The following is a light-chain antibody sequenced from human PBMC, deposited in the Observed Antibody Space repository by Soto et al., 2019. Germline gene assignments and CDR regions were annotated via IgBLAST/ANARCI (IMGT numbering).Light chain of an antibody. Sequence: ELVLTQSPGTLSLSPGERATLSCRASQSVSSSYLAWYQQKPGQAPRLLIYDASNRATGIPARFSGSGSGTDFTLTISSLEPEDFAVYYCQQRSNWPITFGQGTKVDI. J-gene: IGKJ1*01. V-gene: IGKV3D-20*02. CDR1: QSVSSSY. CDR2: DAS. CDR3: QQRSNWPIT.